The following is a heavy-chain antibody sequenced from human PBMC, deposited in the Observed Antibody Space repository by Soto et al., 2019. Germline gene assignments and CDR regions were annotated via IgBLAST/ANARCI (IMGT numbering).Heavy chain of an antibody. J-gene: IGHJ4*02. CDR2: ISWNSGSI. V-gene: IGHV3-9*01. Sequence: GGSLRLSCAASGFTFDDYAMHWVRQAPGKGLEWVSGISWNSGSIGYADSVKGRFTISRDNAKNSLYLQMNSLRAEDTAVYYCARDRTPGNGDFWSGYYSSDYWGQGTLVTVSS. CDR1: GFTFDDYA. D-gene: IGHD3-3*01. CDR3: ARDRTPGNGDFWSGYYSSDY.